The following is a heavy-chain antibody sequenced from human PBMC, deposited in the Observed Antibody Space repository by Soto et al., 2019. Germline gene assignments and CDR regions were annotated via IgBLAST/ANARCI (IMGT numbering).Heavy chain of an antibody. J-gene: IGHJ6*02. CDR2: ISYDGSNK. CDR1: GFTSSSYG. CDR3: AKDLAVVVAAAYYYYGMDV. Sequence: GGSLRLSCAASGFTSSSYGMHWVRQAPGKGLEWVAVISYDGSNKYYADSVKGRFTISRDNSKNTLYLQMNSLRAEDTAVYYCAKDLAVVVAAAYYYYGMDVWGQGTTVTVSS. V-gene: IGHV3-30*18. D-gene: IGHD2-15*01.